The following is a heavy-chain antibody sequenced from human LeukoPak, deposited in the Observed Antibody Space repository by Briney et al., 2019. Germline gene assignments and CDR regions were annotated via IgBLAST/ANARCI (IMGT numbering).Heavy chain of an antibody. CDR1: GFTFSSYA. CDR3: VKDYDILTGYFDY. CDR2: ISSNGGST. J-gene: IGHJ4*02. V-gene: IGHV3-64D*06. D-gene: IGHD3-9*01. Sequence: PGGSLRLSCSASGFTFSSYAMHWVRQAPGKGLEYVSAISSNGGSTYYADSVKGRFTTSRDNSKNTLYLQMSSLRAEDTAVYYCVKDYDILTGYFDYWAREPWSPSPQ.